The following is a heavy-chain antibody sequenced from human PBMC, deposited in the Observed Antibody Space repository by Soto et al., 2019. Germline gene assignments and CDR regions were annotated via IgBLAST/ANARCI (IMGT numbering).Heavy chain of an antibody. CDR2: ISSSSSYI. Sequence: GGSLRLSCAASGFTFSSYSMNWVRQAPGKGLEWVSSISSSSSYIYYADSVKGRFTISRDNAKNSLYLQMNSLRAEDTAVYYCARAGSAYYFDYWGQGTLVTVSS. V-gene: IGHV3-21*01. CDR3: ARAGSAYYFDY. CDR1: GFTFSSYS. J-gene: IGHJ4*02. D-gene: IGHD3-10*01.